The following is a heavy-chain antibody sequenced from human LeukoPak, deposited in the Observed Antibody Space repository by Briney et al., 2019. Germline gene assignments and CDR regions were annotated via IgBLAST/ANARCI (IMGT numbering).Heavy chain of an antibody. V-gene: IGHV4-59*01. CDR1: GGSISSYY. Sequence: SETLSLTCTVSGGSISSYYWSWIRQPPGKGLEWIGYIYYSGSTNYNPSLKSRVTISVDTSKNQFSLKLSSVTAADTAVYYCARATKLTGAHYYDSSGYRRPDAFDIWGQGTMVTVSS. J-gene: IGHJ3*02. D-gene: IGHD3-22*01. CDR2: IYYSGST. CDR3: ARATKLTGAHYYDSSGYRRPDAFDI.